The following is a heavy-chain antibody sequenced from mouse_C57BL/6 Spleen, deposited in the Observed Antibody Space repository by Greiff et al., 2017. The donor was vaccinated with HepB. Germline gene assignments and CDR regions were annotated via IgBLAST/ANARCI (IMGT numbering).Heavy chain of an antibody. V-gene: IGHV1-55*01. Sequence: QVQLQQPGAELVKPGASVKMSCKASGYTFTSYWITWVKQRPGQGLEWIGDIYPGSGSTNYNEKFKSKATLTVDTSSSTAYMQLSSLTAEDSALYYCARGDDYDGAYWGQGTLVTVSS. CDR1: GYTFTSYW. CDR2: IYPGSGST. D-gene: IGHD2-4*01. CDR3: ARGDDYDGAY. J-gene: IGHJ3*01.